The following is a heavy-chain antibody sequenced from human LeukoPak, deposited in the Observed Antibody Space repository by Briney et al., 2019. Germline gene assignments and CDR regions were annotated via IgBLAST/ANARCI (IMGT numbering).Heavy chain of an antibody. J-gene: IGHJ4*02. CDR3: ARGFWQRPKLDY. Sequence: SETLSLTCAVYGGSFSGYYWSWIRQPPGKGLEWIGEINHSGSTNYNPSLKSRVTISVDTSKNQFSLKLSSVTAADTAVYYCARGFWQRPKLDYWGQGTLVTVSS. D-gene: IGHD6-25*01. CDR1: GGSFSGYY. V-gene: IGHV4-34*01. CDR2: INHSGST.